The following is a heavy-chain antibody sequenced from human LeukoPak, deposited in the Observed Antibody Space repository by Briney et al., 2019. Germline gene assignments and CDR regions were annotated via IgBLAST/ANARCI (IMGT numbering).Heavy chain of an antibody. J-gene: IGHJ4*02. V-gene: IGHV3-23*01. CDR3: AKTPFVLQWLLDY. CDR2: ISGSGGST. CDR1: GFTFSDYY. Sequence: GGSLRLSCAASGFTFSDYYMSWIRQAPGKGLEWVSAISGSGGSTYYADSVKGRFTISRDNSKNTLYLQMNSLRAEDTAVYYCAKTPFVLQWLLDYWGQGTLVTVSS. D-gene: IGHD5-12*01.